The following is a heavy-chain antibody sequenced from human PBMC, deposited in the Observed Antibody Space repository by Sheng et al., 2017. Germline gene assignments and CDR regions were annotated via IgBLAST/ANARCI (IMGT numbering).Heavy chain of an antibody. D-gene: IGHD2-15*01. V-gene: IGHV4-30-4*07. CDR2: IYYSGST. J-gene: IGHJ4*02. CDR3: ASSPGGYCSGGSCSRVY. Sequence: QVQLQESGPGLVKPSQTLSLTCAVSGGSISSGGYSWSWIRQPPGKGLEWIGYIYYSGSTYYNPSLKSRVTISVDTSKNQFSLKLSSVTAADTAVYYCASSPGGYCSGGSCSRVYWGQGTLVTVSS. CDR1: GGSISSGGYS.